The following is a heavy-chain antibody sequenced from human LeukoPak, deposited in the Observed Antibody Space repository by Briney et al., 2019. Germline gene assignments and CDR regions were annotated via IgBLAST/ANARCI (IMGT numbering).Heavy chain of an antibody. V-gene: IGHV4-59*01. CDR1: GGSISSYY. J-gene: IGHJ4*02. CDR3: ARKVGATGWFDY. D-gene: IGHD1-26*01. CDR2: IYYSGST. Sequence: PSETLSLTCTVSGGSISSYYWRWIRQPPGKGLEWIGYIYYSGSTNYNPSLKSRVTMSVDTSKNQFSLKLSSVTAADTAVYYCARKVGATGWFDYWGQGTLVTVSS.